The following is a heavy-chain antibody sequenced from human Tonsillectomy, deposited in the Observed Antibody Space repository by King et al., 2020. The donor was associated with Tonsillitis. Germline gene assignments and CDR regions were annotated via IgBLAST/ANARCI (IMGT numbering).Heavy chain of an antibody. CDR2: IYYSGST. V-gene: IGHV4-59*01. Sequence: VQLQESGPGLVKPSETLSLTCTVSGGSISSYYWSWIRQPPGKGLEWVGYIYYSGSTNYHPTLKSRVTISVDTSKNQFSLKLSSVTAADTAVYYCARVRGSFGEWGQRTLVTVSS. J-gene: IGHJ4*02. CDR3: ARVRGSFGE. D-gene: IGHD1-26*01. CDR1: GGSISSYY.